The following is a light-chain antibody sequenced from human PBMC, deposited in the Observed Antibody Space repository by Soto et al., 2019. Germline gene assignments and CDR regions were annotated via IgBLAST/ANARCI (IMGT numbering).Light chain of an antibody. CDR1: QGISNY. CDR2: AAS. CDR3: QQYMSYS. J-gene: IGKJ1*01. V-gene: IGKV1-9*01. Sequence: IQLTQSPSSLSASVGDRVTIICRASQGISNYLGWYQQKPGKAPKLLIYAASTLQTGVPSRFSGGGSGTDFTLTITRLQDEDFATYYCQQYMSYSFGQGTKVDIK.